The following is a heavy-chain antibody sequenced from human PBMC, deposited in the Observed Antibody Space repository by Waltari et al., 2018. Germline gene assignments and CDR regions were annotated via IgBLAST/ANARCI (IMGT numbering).Heavy chain of an antibody. Sequence: EVQLVESGGGLVQPGGSRGLSCAASGFPFSSYWVRGVRQAPGKGLEWVANIKQDGSEKYYVDSVKGRFTISRDNAKNSLYLQMNSLRAEDTAVYYCARGWLRFSWFDPWGQGTLVTVSS. CDR1: GFPFSSYW. CDR2: IKQDGSEK. CDR3: ARGWLRFSWFDP. D-gene: IGHD5-12*01. V-gene: IGHV3-7*01. J-gene: IGHJ5*02.